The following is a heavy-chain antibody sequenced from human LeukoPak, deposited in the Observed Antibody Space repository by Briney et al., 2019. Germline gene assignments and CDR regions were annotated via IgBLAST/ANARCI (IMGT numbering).Heavy chain of an antibody. D-gene: IGHD6-13*01. Sequence: SETLSLTCTVSGGSISSYYWSWIRQPPGKGLEGIGYIYYSGTTNYNPSLKSRVTISVDTSKNQFSLKLSSVTAADTAVYYCARGVYIAAAQYGYWGQGTLVTVSS. J-gene: IGHJ4*02. CDR2: IYYSGTT. CDR3: ARGVYIAAAQYGY. CDR1: GGSISSYY. V-gene: IGHV4-59*01.